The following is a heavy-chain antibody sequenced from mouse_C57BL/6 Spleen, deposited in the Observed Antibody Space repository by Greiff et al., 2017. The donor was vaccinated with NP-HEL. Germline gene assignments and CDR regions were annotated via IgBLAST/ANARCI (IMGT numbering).Heavy chain of an antibody. Sequence: EVKLVESGGGLVKPGGSLKLSCAASGFTFSDYGMHWVRQAPEKGLEWVAYISSGSSTIYYADTVKGRFTISRDNAKKTLFLQMTSLRSEDTAMYYCARRYYYGSSLGAMDYWGQGTSVTVSS. CDR3: ARRYYYGSSLGAMDY. J-gene: IGHJ4*01. D-gene: IGHD1-1*01. CDR1: GFTFSDYG. V-gene: IGHV5-17*01. CDR2: ISSGSSTI.